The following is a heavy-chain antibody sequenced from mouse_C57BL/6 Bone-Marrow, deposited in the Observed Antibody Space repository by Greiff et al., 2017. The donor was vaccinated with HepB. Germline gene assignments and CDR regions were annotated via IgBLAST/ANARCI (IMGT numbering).Heavy chain of an antibody. D-gene: IGHD1-1*01. V-gene: IGHV14-2*01. CDR1: GFNIKDYY. J-gene: IGHJ1*03. CDR2: IDPEDGET. Sequence: EVKLMESGAELVKPGASVKLSCTASGFNIKDYYMHWVKQRTEQGLEWIGRIDPEDGETKYAPKFQGKATITADTSSNTAYLQLSSLTSEDTAVYYCALYYGSSYNWYFDVWGTGTTVTVSS. CDR3: ALYYGSSYNWYFDV.